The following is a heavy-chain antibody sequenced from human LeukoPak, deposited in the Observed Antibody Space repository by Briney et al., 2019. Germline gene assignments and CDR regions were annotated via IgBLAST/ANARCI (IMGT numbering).Heavy chain of an antibody. CDR1: GFTFSNYA. CDR2: TTGSTDAT. Sequence: PGGSLRLSCAASGFTFSNYALSWVRQAPGKGLEWVAATTGSTDATYHADSVKGRFAISRDNAKNSLYLQMNSLRAEDTAVYYCARVWCTNGVCSRVFHFWGQGTLVTVSS. J-gene: IGHJ4*02. D-gene: IGHD2-8*01. CDR3: ARVWCTNGVCSRVFHF. V-gene: IGHV3-23*01.